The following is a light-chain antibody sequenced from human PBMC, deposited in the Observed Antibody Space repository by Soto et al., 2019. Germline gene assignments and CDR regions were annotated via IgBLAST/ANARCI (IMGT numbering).Light chain of an antibody. CDR3: QSYDSSLSGYV. CDR2: NVN. CDR1: SGDVGGYNY. Sequence: QSVLTQPASVSGSPGQSITISCTGTSGDVGGYNYVSWYQHHPGKAPKLIIYNVNNRPSGISNRFSGSKSGNTASLTISGLQAEDEADYYCQSYDSSLSGYVFGTGTKVTVL. V-gene: IGLV2-14*03. J-gene: IGLJ1*01.